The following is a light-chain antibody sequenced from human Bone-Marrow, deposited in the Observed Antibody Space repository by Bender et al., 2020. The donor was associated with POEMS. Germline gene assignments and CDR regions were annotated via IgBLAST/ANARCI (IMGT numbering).Light chain of an antibody. V-gene: IGLV1-36*01. Sequence: QSVVTQPPSLSEAPRQRVTISCSGSSPNIVNHGLNWYQQLPGAAPKLLIYYVDLLTPGVTDRFSTSKSGTSASLAISELQSEDEALYYCSAWDDSLSGWVFGGGTKLTV. CDR2: YVD. CDR1: SPNIVNHG. J-gene: IGLJ3*02. CDR3: SAWDDSLSGWV.